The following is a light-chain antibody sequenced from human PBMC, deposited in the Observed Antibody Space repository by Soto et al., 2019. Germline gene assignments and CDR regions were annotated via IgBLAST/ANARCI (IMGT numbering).Light chain of an antibody. Sequence: QSVLTQPAPVSGSPGQSITISCTGTSSDVGAYKYVSWYQQHPGKAPRLMMYDVSNRPSGVSTRFSGSKSGNTASLTISGLQAEDEADYYCTSYTISSTLRYVFGTGTKVTVL. CDR3: TSYTISSTLRYV. CDR1: SSDVGAYKY. CDR2: DVS. J-gene: IGLJ1*01. V-gene: IGLV2-14*01.